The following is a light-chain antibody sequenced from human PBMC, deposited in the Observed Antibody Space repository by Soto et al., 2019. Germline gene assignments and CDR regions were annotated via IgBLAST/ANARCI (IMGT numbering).Light chain of an antibody. CDR3: QQYGSSPRIT. J-gene: IGKJ5*01. Sequence: EIVLTQSPGTLSLSPGERATLSCRASQSVSSNYLAWYQQKPGQAPRLLIYGASSRATGIPDRFSGSGSGPDFTLTISRLEPEDFAVYYCQQYGSSPRITFGQGTRLEIK. CDR2: GAS. V-gene: IGKV3-20*01. CDR1: QSVSSNY.